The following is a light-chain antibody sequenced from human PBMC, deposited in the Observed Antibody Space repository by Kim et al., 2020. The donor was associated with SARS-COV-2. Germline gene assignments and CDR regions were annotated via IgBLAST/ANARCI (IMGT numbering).Light chain of an antibody. J-gene: IGKJ1*01. CDR1: QGISSN. CDR3: QKYNGAPWT. V-gene: IGKV1-27*01. Sequence: ASVGDRVTITCRASQGISSNVAWYQQKPGDVPKLLSYDASALLSGVPSRFSGSGSGTDFTLTISSLQPEDVATYYCQKYNGAPWTFGQGTKVDIK. CDR2: DAS.